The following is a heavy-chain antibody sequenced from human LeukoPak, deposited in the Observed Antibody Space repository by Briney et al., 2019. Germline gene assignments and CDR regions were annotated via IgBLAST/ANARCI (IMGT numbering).Heavy chain of an antibody. V-gene: IGHV1-2*02. CDR3: ARAGGYSGYDNDAFDI. CDR2: INPNSGGT. D-gene: IGHD5-12*01. CDR1: GYTFTGYY. J-gene: IGHJ3*02. Sequence: ASVKVSCKASGYTFTGYYMHWVRQAPGQGLEWMGWINPNSGGTNYAQKFQGRVTMTRDTSTSTAYMELSRLRSDDTAVYYCARAGGYSGYDNDAFDIWAKGQWSPSLQ.